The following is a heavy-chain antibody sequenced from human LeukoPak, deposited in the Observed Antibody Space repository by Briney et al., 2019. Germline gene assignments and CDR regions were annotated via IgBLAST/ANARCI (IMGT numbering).Heavy chain of an antibody. Sequence: ASVKVSCEASGYTFTGYYMHWVRQAPGQGLEWMGWINPNTGDTRYAQIFQGRVTMTRDTSITTAYMDLSRLRSDDTAVYFCARDIYMLDDFWSGHFFDSWGQGTLVTVSS. D-gene: IGHD3-3*01. CDR1: GYTFTGYY. V-gene: IGHV1-2*02. J-gene: IGHJ4*02. CDR2: INPNTGDT. CDR3: ARDIYMLDDFWSGHFFDS.